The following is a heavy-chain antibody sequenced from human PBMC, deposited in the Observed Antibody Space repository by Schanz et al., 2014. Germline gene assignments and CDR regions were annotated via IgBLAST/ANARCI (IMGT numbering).Heavy chain of an antibody. J-gene: IGHJ4*02. Sequence: EVQLLESGGGLVQPGGSLRLSCAASGFTFSDHFMDWVRQAPGKGLEWVSGIGGSGDSTHYADSVKGRFIISRDNSKNTLYLQVNSLRAEDTAVYYCAKDHAGSDILTALGNWGQGTLVTVSS. CDR3: AKDHAGSDILTALGN. CDR1: GFTFSDHF. V-gene: IGHV3-23*01. CDR2: IGGSGDST. D-gene: IGHD3-9*01.